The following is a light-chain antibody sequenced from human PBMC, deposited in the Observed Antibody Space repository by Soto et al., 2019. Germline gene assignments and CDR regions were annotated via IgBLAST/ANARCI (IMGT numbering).Light chain of an antibody. Sequence: DIQMTQSPSFWPPSVGDRVTATCRAGGIIITWVAWYQQKPGKAPYLLIYKASTLEDGVPSRFSGTGSGTEFTLTISSVQPDDFATYYCQQYHSYPWTFGQGTKVDLK. CDR2: KAS. CDR1: GIIITW. CDR3: QQYHSYPWT. V-gene: IGKV1-5*03. J-gene: IGKJ1*01.